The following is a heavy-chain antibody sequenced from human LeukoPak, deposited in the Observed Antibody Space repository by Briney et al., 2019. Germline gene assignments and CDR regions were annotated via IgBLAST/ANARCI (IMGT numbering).Heavy chain of an antibody. CDR2: IYTSGST. J-gene: IGHJ5*02. CDR3: ARHGYSSGSYYGAFDP. Sequence: SETLSLTCTVSGGSISSYYWSWIRQPAGKGLEWIGRIYTSGSTNYNPSLKSRVTMSVDTSKNQFSLKLSSVTAADTAVYYCARHGYSSGSYYGAFDPWGQGTLVTVSS. V-gene: IGHV4-4*07. CDR1: GGSISSYY. D-gene: IGHD6-19*01.